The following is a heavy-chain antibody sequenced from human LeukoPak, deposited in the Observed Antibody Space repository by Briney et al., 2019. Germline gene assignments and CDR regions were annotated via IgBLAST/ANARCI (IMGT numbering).Heavy chain of an antibody. J-gene: IGHJ3*02. D-gene: IGHD3-22*01. CDR2: IYYSGST. V-gene: IGHV4-31*03. CDR1: GGSISSGGYY. CDR3: ARDSTYYYDSSGFGVAFDI. Sequence: KTSETLSLTCTVSGGSISSGGYYWSWIRQHPGKGLEWIGYIYYSGSTYYNPSLKSRVTISVDTSKNQFSLKLSSVTAADTAVYYCARDSTYYYDSSGFGVAFDIWGQGTMVTVSS.